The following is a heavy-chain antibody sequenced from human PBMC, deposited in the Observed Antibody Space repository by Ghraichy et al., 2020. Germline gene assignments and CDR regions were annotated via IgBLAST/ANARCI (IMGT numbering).Heavy chain of an antibody. D-gene: IGHD3-22*01. CDR2: ISGSGGST. J-gene: IGHJ4*02. V-gene: IGHV3-23*01. Sequence: GGSLRLSCAMSGFTFSNYAVSWVRQAPGKGLEWVSGISGSGGSTYYADSVKGRFTISRDNAKNSLYLQMNSLRAEDTAVYYCAREGNSYYDSSGYLDYWGQGTLVTVSS. CDR3: AREGNSYYDSSGYLDY. CDR1: GFTFSNYA.